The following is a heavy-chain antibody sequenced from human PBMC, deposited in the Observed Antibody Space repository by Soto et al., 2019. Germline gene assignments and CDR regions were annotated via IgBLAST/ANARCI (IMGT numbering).Heavy chain of an antibody. V-gene: IGHV4-39*01. CDR3: ARHSGLQLWLHVDY. CDR2: IYYRGNI. D-gene: IGHD5-18*01. J-gene: IGHJ4*01. Sequence: PSETLCPTCPVSGGAISARSYYWGWTRQPPGKGLEWIGSIYYRGNIYSNPSLKSRVTISVDTSKNQFSLKPTYVNAADTAVYYCARHSGLQLWLHVDYWGHGTLVSV. CDR1: GGAISARSYY.